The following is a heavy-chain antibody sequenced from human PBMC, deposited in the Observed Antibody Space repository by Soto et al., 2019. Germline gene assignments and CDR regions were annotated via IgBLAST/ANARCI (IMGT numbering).Heavy chain of an antibody. CDR3: ARCVWFGPTGGMDV. CDR2: INPNSGGT. J-gene: IGHJ6*02. D-gene: IGHD3-10*01. CDR1: GYTFTGYY. Sequence: ASVKVSCKASGYTFTGYYMHWVRQAPGQGLEWMGWINPNSGGTNYARKFQGRVTMTRDTSISTAYMELSRLRSDDTAVYYCARCVWFGPTGGMDVWGQGTTVTVSS. V-gene: IGHV1-2*02.